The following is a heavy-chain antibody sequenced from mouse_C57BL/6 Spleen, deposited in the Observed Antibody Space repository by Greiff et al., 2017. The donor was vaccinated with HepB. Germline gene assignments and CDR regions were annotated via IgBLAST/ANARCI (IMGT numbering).Heavy chain of an antibody. CDR1: GFTFTDYY. Sequence: EVKLMESGGGLVQPGGSLSLSCAASGFTFTDYYMSWVRQPPGKALEWLGFIRNKANGYTTEYSASVKGRFTISRDNSQSILYLQMTALRAEDSATYYCARYYYGSRGYFDVWGTGTTVTVSS. J-gene: IGHJ1*03. CDR2: IRNKANGYTT. D-gene: IGHD1-1*01. CDR3: ARYYYGSRGYFDV. V-gene: IGHV7-3*01.